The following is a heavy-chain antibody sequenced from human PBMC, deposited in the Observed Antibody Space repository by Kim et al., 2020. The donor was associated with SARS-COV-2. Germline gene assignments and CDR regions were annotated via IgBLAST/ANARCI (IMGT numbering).Heavy chain of an antibody. J-gene: IGHJ6*02. Sequence: SVKVSCKASGGTFSSYAISWVRQAPGQGLEWMGGIILIFGTANYAQKFQGRVTITADESTSTAYMELSSLRSEDTAVYYCARGGTSTVTTFYYGMDVWGQGTTVTVSS. V-gene: IGHV1-69*13. CDR3: ARGGTSTVTTFYYGMDV. CDR2: IILIFGTA. D-gene: IGHD4-17*01. CDR1: GGTFSSYA.